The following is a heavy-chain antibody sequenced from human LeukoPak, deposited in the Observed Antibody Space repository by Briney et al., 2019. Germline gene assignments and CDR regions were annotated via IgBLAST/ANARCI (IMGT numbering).Heavy chain of an antibody. J-gene: IGHJ4*02. CDR2: ISSDGSNQ. V-gene: IGHV3-30*03. CDR1: GFTVSSNY. Sequence: PGGSLRLSCAASGFTVSSNYMSWVRQAPGKALEWVSLISSDGSNQNYADSVKGRFTISRDNSNNTLYLQMNSLRAEDTAVYYCARLTTVTTYYDYWGQGTLVTVSS. CDR3: ARLTTVTTYYDY. D-gene: IGHD4-17*01.